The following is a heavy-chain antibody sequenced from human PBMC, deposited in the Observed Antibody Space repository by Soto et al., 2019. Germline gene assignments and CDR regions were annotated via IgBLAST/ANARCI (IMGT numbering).Heavy chain of an antibody. V-gene: IGHV1-3*01. CDR2: INAGNGNT. CDR3: ASKLVDSYYYYGMDV. Sequence: QVQLVQSGAEVKKPGASVKVSCKASGYTFTSYAMHWVRQAPGQRHEWMGWINAGNGNTKYSQKFQGRVTITRDTSASTAYMELSSLRSEDTAVYYCASKLVDSYYYYGMDVWGQGTTVTVSS. D-gene: IGHD3-9*01. J-gene: IGHJ6*02. CDR1: GYTFTSYA.